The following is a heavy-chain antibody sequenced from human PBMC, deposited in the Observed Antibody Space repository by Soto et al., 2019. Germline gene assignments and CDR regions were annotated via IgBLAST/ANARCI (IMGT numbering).Heavy chain of an antibody. J-gene: IGHJ4*02. V-gene: IGHV3-30-3*01. CDR3: ARGRSGPPYYFDY. D-gene: IGHD6-19*01. CDR2: ISYDGSNK. Sequence: QVQLVESGGGVVQPGRSLRLSCAASGFTFSSYAMHWVRQAPGKGLEWVAVISYDGSNKYYAGSVKGRFTISRDNSKNTLYLQMNSLRAEDTAVYYCARGRSGPPYYFDYWGQGTLVTVSS. CDR1: GFTFSSYA.